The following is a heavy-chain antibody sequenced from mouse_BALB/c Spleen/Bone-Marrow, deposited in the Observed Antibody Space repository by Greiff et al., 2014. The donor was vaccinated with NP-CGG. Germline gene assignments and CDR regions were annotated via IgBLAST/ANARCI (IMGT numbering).Heavy chain of an antibody. CDR1: GFTFTDYY. CDR3: ARDRAARATGYYFDY. CDR2: IRNKANGYTT. Sequence: EVQLQQSGGGLVQPGGSLRLSCATSGFTFTDYYMSWVRQPPGKALEWLGFIRNKANGYTTEYSASVKGRLTISRDNSQSILYLQMNTLRAEDSATYYCARDRAARATGYYFDYWGQGTTLTVSS. V-gene: IGHV7-3*02. J-gene: IGHJ2*01. D-gene: IGHD3-1*01.